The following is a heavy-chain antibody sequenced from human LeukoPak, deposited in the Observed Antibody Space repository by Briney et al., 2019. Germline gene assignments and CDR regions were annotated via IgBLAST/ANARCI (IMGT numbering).Heavy chain of an antibody. J-gene: IGHJ5*02. Sequence: SETLTLTCAVYGGSFSGYYRSWIRQPPGKGLEWIGEINHSGSTNYNPSLKSRVTISVDTSKNQFSLKLSSVTAADTAVYYCARRSYYDFWSGYYLDPWGQGTLVTVSS. CDR1: GGSFSGYY. V-gene: IGHV4-34*01. CDR3: ARRSYYDFWSGYYLDP. D-gene: IGHD3-3*01. CDR2: INHSGST.